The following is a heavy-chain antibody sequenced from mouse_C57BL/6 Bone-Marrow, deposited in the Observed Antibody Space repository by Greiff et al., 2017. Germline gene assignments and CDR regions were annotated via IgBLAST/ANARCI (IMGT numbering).Heavy chain of an antibody. CDR2: ISSGGDYI. V-gene: IGHV5-9-1*02. CDR1: GFTFSSYA. Sequence: EVKLEESGEGLVKPGGSLKLSCAASGFTFSSYAMSWVRQTPEKRLEWVAYISSGGDYIYYADTVKGRFTISRDNARNTLYLQMSRLKSEDTAMYYCTRDNYGSIFYWYFDVWGTGTTVTVSS. CDR3: TRDNYGSIFYWYFDV. J-gene: IGHJ1*03. D-gene: IGHD1-1*01.